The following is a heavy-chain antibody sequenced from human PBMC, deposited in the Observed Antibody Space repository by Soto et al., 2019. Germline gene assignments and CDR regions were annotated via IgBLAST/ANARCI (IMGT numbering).Heavy chain of an antibody. CDR2: NYYSGST. CDR1: GGSISSSSYY. CDR3: ASVEMATIPAEYFQH. V-gene: IGHV4-39*01. D-gene: IGHD5-12*01. Sequence: PSETLSLTCTVSGGSISSSSYYWGWIRQPPGKGLEWIGSNYYSGSTYYNPSLKSRVTISVDTSKNQFSLKLSSVTAADTAVYYCASVEMATIPAEYFQHWGQGTLVTVSS. J-gene: IGHJ1*01.